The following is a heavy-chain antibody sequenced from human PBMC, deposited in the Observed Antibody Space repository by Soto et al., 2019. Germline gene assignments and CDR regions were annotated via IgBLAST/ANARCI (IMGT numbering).Heavy chain of an antibody. J-gene: IGHJ4*02. Sequence: ASVKVSCKASGYTFTSYGISWVRQAPGQGLEWMGWISAYNGNTNYAQKLQGRVTMTTDTSTSTAYMELRSLRSDDTAVYYCARGRFERKYQLDNYFDYWGQGTLVTVSS. CDR1: GYTFTSYG. D-gene: IGHD2-2*01. CDR2: ISAYNGNT. V-gene: IGHV1-18*01. CDR3: ARGRFERKYQLDNYFDY.